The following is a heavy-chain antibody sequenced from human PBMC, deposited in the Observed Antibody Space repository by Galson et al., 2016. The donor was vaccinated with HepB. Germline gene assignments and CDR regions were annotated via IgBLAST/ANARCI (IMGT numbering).Heavy chain of an antibody. CDR3: ARRVGYSSSFDFDY. D-gene: IGHD6-6*01. CDR2: IYPDDSQT. J-gene: IGHJ4*02. V-gene: IGHV5-51*01. CDR1: GYTYTNYW. Sequence: QSGAEVKEPGESLKISCKGSGYTYTNYWIGWVRQMPGKGLEWMGIIYPDDSQTTYSPSFQSQVSISADKSINTAYLQWSSLRASDTAIYYCARRVGYSSSFDFDYWGQGTLVTVSS.